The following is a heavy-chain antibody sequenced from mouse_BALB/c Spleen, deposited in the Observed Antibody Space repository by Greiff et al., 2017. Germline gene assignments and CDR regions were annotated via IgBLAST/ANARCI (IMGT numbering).Heavy chain of an antibody. CDR1: GYSIFSVYA. D-gene: IGHD3-3*01. Sequence: VQLQQSGPGLVNPSQSLSLTCTVIGYSIFSVYAWNWVRQLPGNTLEWMGYISYSGSTSFNPSLKSRISITRDTSKNQFFQQLNSVTTEDTATYYCARTGAGTAWFAYWGQGTLVTVSA. CDR3: ARTGAGTAWFAY. V-gene: IGHV3-2*02. CDR2: ISYSGST. J-gene: IGHJ3*01.